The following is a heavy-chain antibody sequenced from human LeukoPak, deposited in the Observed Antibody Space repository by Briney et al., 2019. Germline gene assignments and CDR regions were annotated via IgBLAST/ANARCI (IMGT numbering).Heavy chain of an antibody. CDR1: GGSISSGGYC. CDR2: IYYSGST. D-gene: IGHD3-10*01. V-gene: IGHV4-30-4*07. J-gene: IGHJ4*02. CDR3: ARGALLWFGAKMEYYFDY. Sequence: SETLSLTCAVSGGSISSGGYCWGWVRQPPGKGLEWLGYIYYSGSTYYNPSLKSRVTISVDTSKHQFSLKLTSMTAADTAVYYCARGALLWFGAKMEYYFDYWGQGTLLSVSS.